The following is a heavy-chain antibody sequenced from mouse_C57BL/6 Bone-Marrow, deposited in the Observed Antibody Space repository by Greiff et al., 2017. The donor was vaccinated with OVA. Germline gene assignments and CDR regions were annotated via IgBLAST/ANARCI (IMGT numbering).Heavy chain of an antibody. CDR3: ASKLITTVVEAMDY. CDR2: IWRGRST. D-gene: IGHD1-1*01. V-gene: IGHV2-5*01. J-gene: IGHJ4*01. Sequence: VQLVESGPGLVQPSQSLSITCTVSGFSFTSYGVHWVRQSPGTGMEWLGVIWRGRSTDSNAAFMSRLSITKDNSKSQVFFKMNSLQADDTAIYYCASKLITTVVEAMDYWGQGTSVTVSA. CDR1: GFSFTSYG.